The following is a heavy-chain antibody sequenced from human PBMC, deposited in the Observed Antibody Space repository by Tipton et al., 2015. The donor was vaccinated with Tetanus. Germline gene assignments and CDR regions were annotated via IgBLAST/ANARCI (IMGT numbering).Heavy chain of an antibody. CDR3: AKAPGAARRYYYGMDV. Sequence: SLRLSCAASGFTFANYAMSWVRQAPGKGLEWVSAISGSGGSTYYADSVKGRFTISRDNSKNTLYLQMNSLRAEDTAVYYCAKAPGAARRYYYGMDVWGQGTTVTVSS. D-gene: IGHD6-6*01. J-gene: IGHJ6*02. CDR2: ISGSGGST. V-gene: IGHV3-23*01. CDR1: GFTFANYA.